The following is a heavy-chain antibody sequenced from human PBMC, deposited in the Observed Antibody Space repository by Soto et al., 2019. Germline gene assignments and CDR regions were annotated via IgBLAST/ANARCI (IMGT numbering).Heavy chain of an antibody. CDR3: VREPEEIISRIDY. CDR1: GFTFSSYV. V-gene: IGHV3-30-3*01. J-gene: IGHJ4*01. CDR2: ISYDGSNK. Sequence: GGSLRLSCAASGFTFSSYVFHWVRQAPGKGLEWVAVISYDGSNKYYADSVKGRFTISRDNSKNTLYLQMNSLRAEDTAVYYCVREPEEIISRIDYWGHGT. D-gene: IGHD3-10*01.